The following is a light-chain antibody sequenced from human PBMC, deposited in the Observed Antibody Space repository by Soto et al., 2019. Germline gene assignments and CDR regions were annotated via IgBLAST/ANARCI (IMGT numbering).Light chain of an antibody. CDR3: QQYGSSPPIT. CDR1: QSVSSSY. Sequence: EIVLTQPPGTLSLSPGERATLSCRASQSVSSSYLTWYQQKPGQAPRLLIYGASSRATGIPDRFSGSGSGTDFTLTSRRLEPEEFAVYYCQQYGSSPPITFGQGTRLEIK. V-gene: IGKV3-20*01. J-gene: IGKJ5*01. CDR2: GAS.